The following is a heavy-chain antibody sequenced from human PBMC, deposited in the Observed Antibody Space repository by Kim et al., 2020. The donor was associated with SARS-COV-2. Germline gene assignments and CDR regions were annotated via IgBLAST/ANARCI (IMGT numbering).Heavy chain of an antibody. J-gene: IGHJ5*01. CDR2: IKPDGSDK. CDR3: SRDSRSLTADS. Sequence: GGSLRLSCAASGFTFSDYWMNWVRQAPGQGLEWVGNIKPDGSDKYYVDSVKGRFTISRDNAKNSLYLQMNSLRAEDTAMYYCSRDSRSLTADSWGQGTLVTVSA. D-gene: IGHD2-2*01. V-gene: IGHV3-7*01. CDR1: GFTFSDYW.